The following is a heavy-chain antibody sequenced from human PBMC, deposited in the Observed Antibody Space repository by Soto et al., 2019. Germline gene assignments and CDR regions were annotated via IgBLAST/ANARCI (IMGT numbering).Heavy chain of an antibody. J-gene: IGHJ4*02. CDR2: INESGST. CDR1: GQSFSGHS. D-gene: IGHD1-1*01. CDR3: ARGSGIVALPGELEDVKYDY. Sequence: QVQLQQWGAGLVKPSETLSLSCAVYGQSFSGHSWAWIRQPPGKGLEWIGVINESGSTYYNPSLKSRVTISTDTSKNQFSLKLSSASAADTAAYFCARGSGIVALPGELEDVKYDYWGQGTLVNVSS. V-gene: IGHV4-34*01.